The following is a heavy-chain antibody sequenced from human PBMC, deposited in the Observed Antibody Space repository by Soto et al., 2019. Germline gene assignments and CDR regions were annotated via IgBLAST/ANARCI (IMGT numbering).Heavy chain of an antibody. CDR2: INEDGSTK. Sequence: EVQVVESGGGLVQPGGSLRLSCAASGFTFSGFWMSWVRQTPGKGLEWVANINEDGSTKYYVDSVKGRFTISRDNAKNSLYLQMNSLRAEYAAVYYCARDLYWGQGTLVTVSS. CDR1: GFTFSGFW. J-gene: IGHJ4*02. V-gene: IGHV3-7*01. CDR3: ARDLY.